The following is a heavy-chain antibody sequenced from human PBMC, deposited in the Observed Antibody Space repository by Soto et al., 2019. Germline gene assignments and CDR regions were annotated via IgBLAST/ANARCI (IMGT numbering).Heavy chain of an antibody. CDR3: ASTPIWGSTSLPFDP. Sequence: SVKVSCKASGVTFSSYAISWVRQAPGQGLEWMGGIIPIFGTANYAQKFQGRVTITADESTSTAYMELSSLRSEDTAVYYCASTPIWGSTSLPFDPWGQGTLVTVSS. D-gene: IGHD2-2*01. CDR1: GVTFSSYA. J-gene: IGHJ5*02. CDR2: IIPIFGTA. V-gene: IGHV1-69*13.